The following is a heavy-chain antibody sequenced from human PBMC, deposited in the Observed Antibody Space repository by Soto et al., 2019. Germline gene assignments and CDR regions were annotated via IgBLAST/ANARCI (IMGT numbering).Heavy chain of an antibody. CDR2: VSYDGSNK. Sequence: QVHLVESGGGVVQPGRSLRLSCVASGFTFSTYTMHWVRQAPGKGLEWVAVVSYDGSNKYYADSVKGRFTISRDNSKNTLYLQMNSLSADDTAMYSCAREPGPRYYYYGMDVWGQGTTVTVSS. CDR1: GFTFSTYT. V-gene: IGHV3-30-3*01. J-gene: IGHJ6*02. CDR3: AREPGPRYYYYGMDV.